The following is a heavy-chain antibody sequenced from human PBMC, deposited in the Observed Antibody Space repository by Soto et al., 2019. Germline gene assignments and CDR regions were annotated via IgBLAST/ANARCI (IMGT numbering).Heavy chain of an antibody. J-gene: IGHJ6*02. CDR3: ARGPNYYGSGAANYGMDV. Sequence: QVQLQQWGAGLLKPSETLSLTCAVYGGSFSGYYWSWIRQPPGKGLEWIGEINHSGSTNYNPSLKSRVTISVDTSKNQFSLKLSSVTAADTAVYYCARGPNYYGSGAANYGMDVWGQGTTVTVSS. D-gene: IGHD3-10*01. V-gene: IGHV4-34*01. CDR2: INHSGST. CDR1: GGSFSGYY.